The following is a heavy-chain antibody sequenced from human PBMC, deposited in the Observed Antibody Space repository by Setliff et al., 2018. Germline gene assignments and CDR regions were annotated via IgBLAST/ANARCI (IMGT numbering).Heavy chain of an antibody. D-gene: IGHD5-12*01. J-gene: IGHJ4*02. CDR1: GGSFSGYY. V-gene: IGHV4-34*01. Sequence: SETLSLTCAVYGGSFSGYYWSWIRQPPGKGLEWIGEINHSGSTNYNPSLKSRITISVDTSKNQFSLKLSSVTAVDTAVYYCARGGYSRGPPVYYFDYWGQGTLVTVSS. CDR3: ARGGYSRGPPVYYFDY. CDR2: INHSGST.